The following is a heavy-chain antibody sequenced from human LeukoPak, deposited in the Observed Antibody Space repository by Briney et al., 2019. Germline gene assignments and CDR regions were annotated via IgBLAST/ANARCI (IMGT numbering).Heavy chain of an antibody. V-gene: IGHV3-30-3*01. CDR2: ISYDGSNK. CDR1: GFTFSSYA. J-gene: IGHJ4*02. D-gene: IGHD3-3*01. Sequence: GGSQRLSCVASGFTFSSYAMHWVRQAPGKGLEWVAVISYDGSNKYYADSVKGRFTISRDNAKNSLYLQMNSLRAEDTAVYYCARVFAIFGVADYWGQGTLVTVSS. CDR3: ARVFAIFGVADY.